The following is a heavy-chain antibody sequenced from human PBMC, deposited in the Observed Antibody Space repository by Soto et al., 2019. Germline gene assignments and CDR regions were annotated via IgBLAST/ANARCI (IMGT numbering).Heavy chain of an antibody. CDR2: ISGSGGSS. D-gene: IGHD1-1*01. CDR3: AKLHWKGQSFGLVEY. V-gene: IGHV3-23*01. CDR1: GFTFSTYA. J-gene: IGHJ4*02. Sequence: GGSLRLSCAASGFTFSTYAMSWVRQAPGKGLDWVSAISGSGGSSYYADSVKGRFTISRDNSRDTLFLQMNSLRAEDTAVYYCAKLHWKGQSFGLVEYWGQGTLVTVSS.